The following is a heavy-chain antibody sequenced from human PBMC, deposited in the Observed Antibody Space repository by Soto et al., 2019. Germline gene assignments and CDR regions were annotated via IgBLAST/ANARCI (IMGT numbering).Heavy chain of an antibody. CDR1: GFTFSSYS. D-gene: IGHD2-2*01. Sequence: EVQLVESGGGLAQPGGSLRLSCAASGFTFSSYSMNWVRQAPGKGLEWVSYISVSGNIIHYADSVKGRFTISRDNAKNSLYLKMNSLRDEDTAVYYCAREGGYCSTTSCYDYGMDVWGQGTTVTVSS. CDR2: ISVSGNII. CDR3: AREGGYCSTTSCYDYGMDV. V-gene: IGHV3-48*02. J-gene: IGHJ6*01.